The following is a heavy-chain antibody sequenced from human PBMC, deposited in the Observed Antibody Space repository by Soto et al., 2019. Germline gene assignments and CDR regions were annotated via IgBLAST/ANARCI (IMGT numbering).Heavy chain of an antibody. J-gene: IGHJ3*02. Sequence: SVKVSCKASGGTFSSYAISWVRQAPGQGLEWMGGIIPIFGTANYAQKFQVRVSITADESTSTAYMELSSLMSEDTAVYYCASDIGCSGGSGYPNDASEIWGQGTMVTGSS. CDR3: ASDIGCSGGSGYPNDASEI. V-gene: IGHV1-69*13. CDR1: GGTFSSYA. CDR2: IIPIFGTA. D-gene: IGHD2-15*01.